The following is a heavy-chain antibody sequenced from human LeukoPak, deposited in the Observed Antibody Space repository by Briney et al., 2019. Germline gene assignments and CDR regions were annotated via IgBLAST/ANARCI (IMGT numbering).Heavy chain of an antibody. CDR1: GGSFSGYY. D-gene: IGHD2-15*01. J-gene: IGHJ6*02. CDR2: INHSGST. V-gene: IGHV4-34*01. CDR3: ARQRSIGYCSGGSCYSGPSYYYGMDV. Sequence: SETLSHTCAVYGGSFSGYYWGWIRQSPGKGLEWIGEINHSGSTNYNPSLKSRVTISVDTSKNQFSLKLSSVTAADTAVYYCARQRSIGYCSGGSCYSGPSYYYGMDVWGQGTTVTVS.